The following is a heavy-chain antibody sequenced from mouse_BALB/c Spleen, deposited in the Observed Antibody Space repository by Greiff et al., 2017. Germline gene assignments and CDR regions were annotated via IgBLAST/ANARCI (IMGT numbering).Heavy chain of an antibody. CDR2: INPSNGRT. J-gene: IGHJ3*01. CDR3: ARDTMITTGLAY. V-gene: IGHV1S81*02. D-gene: IGHD2-4*01. CDR1: GYTFTSYW. Sequence: QVQLQQSGAELVKPGASVKLSCKASGYTFTSYWMHWVKQRPGQGLEWIGEINPSNGRTNYNEKFKSKATLTVDKSSSTAYMQLSSLTSEDSAVYYCARDTMITTGLAYWGQGTLVTVSA.